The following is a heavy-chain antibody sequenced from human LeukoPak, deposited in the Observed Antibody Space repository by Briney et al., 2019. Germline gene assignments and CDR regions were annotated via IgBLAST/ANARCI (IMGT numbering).Heavy chain of an antibody. CDR3: ARVPRDGAIDY. J-gene: IGHJ4*02. Sequence: ASVKVSCKTSGYTFSSYTYGISWVRQAPGQGLEWMGWISVYNGNTNYAQKLQGRVTMTTDTSMNTAYMELRSLRSDDTAVYYCARVPRDGAIDYWGQGTLVTVSS. V-gene: IGHV1-18*01. CDR2: ISVYNGNT. D-gene: IGHD4/OR15-4a*01. CDR1: GYTFSSYTYG.